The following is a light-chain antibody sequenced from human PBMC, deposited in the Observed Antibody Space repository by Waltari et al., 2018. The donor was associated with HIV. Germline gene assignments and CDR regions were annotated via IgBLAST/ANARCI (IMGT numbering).Light chain of an antibody. CDR3: QQYNNWPLT. CDR1: QHVITN. CDR2: GAS. Sequence: ELVMTQSPASLSVSPGERATLSCRASQHVITNLAWYQQKPGQVSRLLISGASTRAPGIPARFSGSGSGTEFTLTISSLQSEDVSVYFCQQYNNWPLTFGGGTKVEI. J-gene: IGKJ4*01. V-gene: IGKV3-15*01.